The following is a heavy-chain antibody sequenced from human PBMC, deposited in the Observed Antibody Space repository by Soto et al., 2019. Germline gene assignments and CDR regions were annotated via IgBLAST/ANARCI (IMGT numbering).Heavy chain of an antibody. CDR2: ISGGGGST. CDR1: GFTFSSYG. J-gene: IGHJ4*02. D-gene: IGHD3-10*01. Sequence: EVQLLESGGGLVQPGGSLRLSCAASGFTFSSYGMSWVRQAPGKGLEWVSSISGGGGSTYYADSVKGRFTISRDNSKNTLYLTVSSRRAEDTAVYYCANRNDYGSGSYFPFDHWGQGTLVTVSS. V-gene: IGHV3-23*01. CDR3: ANRNDYGSGSYFPFDH.